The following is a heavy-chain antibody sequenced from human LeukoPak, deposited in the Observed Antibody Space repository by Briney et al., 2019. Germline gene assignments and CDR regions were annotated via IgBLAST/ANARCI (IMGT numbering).Heavy chain of an antibody. V-gene: IGHV1-24*01. D-gene: IGHD1-7*01. Sequence: EASVKVSCKVSGHTLTEISIHWVRQAPGKGLEWMGGLDPEDGETLYAQKFQGRVTMTEDTSTDTAYMELSSLRSDDTAVYYCATVAGTTWDEDWFAPWGQGTLVTVSS. CDR3: ATVAGTTWDEDWFAP. J-gene: IGHJ5*02. CDR1: GHTLTEIS. CDR2: LDPEDGET.